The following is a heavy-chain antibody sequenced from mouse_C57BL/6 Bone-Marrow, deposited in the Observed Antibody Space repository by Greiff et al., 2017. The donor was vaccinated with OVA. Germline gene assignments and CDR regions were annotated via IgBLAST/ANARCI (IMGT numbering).Heavy chain of an antibody. V-gene: IGHV1-74*01. Sequence: QVQLKQPGAELVTPGASVKVSCKASGYTFTSYWMPWVKQRPGQGLELIGRIHPSDSDTNYNQKFKGKDTLTVVKSSSTAYMQLSSLTSEDSEVYDCAIGTASWFAYWGQGTLVTVSA. CDR1: GYTFTSYW. D-gene: IGHD4-1*01. CDR2: IHPSDSDT. J-gene: IGHJ3*01. CDR3: AIGTASWFAY.